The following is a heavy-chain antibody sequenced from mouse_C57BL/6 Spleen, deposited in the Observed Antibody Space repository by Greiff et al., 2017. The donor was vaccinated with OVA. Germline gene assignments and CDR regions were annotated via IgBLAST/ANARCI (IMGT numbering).Heavy chain of an antibody. Sequence: VQLQQSGAELVRPGASVTLSCKASGYTFTDYEMHWVKQTPVHGLEWIGAIDPETGGTAYNQKFKGKAILTADKSSSTAYMELRSLTSEDAAVYYCTRGYDYGDYWGQGTTLTVSS. CDR3: TRGYDYGDY. J-gene: IGHJ2*01. V-gene: IGHV1-15*01. D-gene: IGHD2-4*01. CDR1: GYTFTDYE. CDR2: IDPETGGT.